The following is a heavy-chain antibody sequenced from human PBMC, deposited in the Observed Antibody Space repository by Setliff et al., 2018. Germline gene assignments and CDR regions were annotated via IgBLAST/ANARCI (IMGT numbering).Heavy chain of an antibody. V-gene: IGHV1-2*02. D-gene: IGHD6-19*01. CDR1: GYIFTNYY. CDR2: INANTGGT. Sequence: ASVKVSCKTSGYIFTNYYIHWVRQAPGQGLEWMGWINANTGGTREAQKFQGRVTMTRDTSIDTAHMEVNRLTYDDTAVYYCARVGGYASAWHGIEAFDIWGQGTKVTVSS. J-gene: IGHJ3*02. CDR3: ARVGGYASAWHGIEAFDI.